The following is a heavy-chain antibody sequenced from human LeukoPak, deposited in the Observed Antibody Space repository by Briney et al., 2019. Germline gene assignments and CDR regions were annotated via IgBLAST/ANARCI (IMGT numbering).Heavy chain of an antibody. CDR3: ARTSARGAQFDY. V-gene: IGHV4-4*07. D-gene: IGHD3-10*01. Sequence: SETLSLTCTVSGGSLSNYYWSWIRQPAGMGLEWIGRIYASGSTNYNPSLKSRVTMSVDTSNNQFSLNLSSVTAADTAVYYCARTSARGAQFDYGGQGTLVTVSS. CDR2: IYASGST. J-gene: IGHJ4*02. CDR1: GGSLSNYY.